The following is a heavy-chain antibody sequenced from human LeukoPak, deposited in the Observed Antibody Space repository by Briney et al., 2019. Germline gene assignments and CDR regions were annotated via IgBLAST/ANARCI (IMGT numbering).Heavy chain of an antibody. CDR1: GFTFSSYS. D-gene: IGHD6-13*01. V-gene: IGHV3-48*04. J-gene: IGHJ4*02. CDR3: AKDQEGGAGTGRFEY. Sequence: PGGSLRLSCAASGFTFSSYSMNWVRQAPGKGLEWVSYISSSSGNIYYADSVKGRFTISRDNAKNSLYLQMNSLRAEDTAVYYCAKDQEGGAGTGRFEYWGQGTLVTVSS. CDR2: ISSSSGNI.